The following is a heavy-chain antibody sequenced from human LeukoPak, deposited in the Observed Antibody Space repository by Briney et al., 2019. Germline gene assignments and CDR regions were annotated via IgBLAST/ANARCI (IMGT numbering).Heavy chain of an antibody. CDR2: INPNSGGT. D-gene: IGHD6-13*01. CDR3: AREPIRSSSDWFDP. J-gene: IGHJ5*02. V-gene: IGHV1-2*02. CDR1: GYTFTGYY. Sequence: ASVKVSCKASGYTFTGYYMHWVRQAPGQGLEWTGWINPNSGGTNYAQKFQGRVTMTRDTSISTAYMELSRLRSDDTAVYYCAREPIRSSSDWFDPWGQGTLVTVSS.